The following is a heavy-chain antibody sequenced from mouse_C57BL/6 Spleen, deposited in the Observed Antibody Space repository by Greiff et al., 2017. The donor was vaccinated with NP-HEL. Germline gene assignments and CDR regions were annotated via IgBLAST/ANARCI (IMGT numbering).Heavy chain of an antibody. V-gene: IGHV1-82*01. CDR2: IYPGDGDT. Sequence: QVQLQQSGPELVKPGASVKISCKASGYAFSSSWMNWVKQRPGKGLEWIGRIYPGDGDTNYNGKFKGKATLTADKSSSTAYMQLSSLTSEDSAVYFCARRYLQYYFDYWGQGTTLTVSS. CDR3: ARRYLQYYFDY. CDR1: GYAFSSSW. J-gene: IGHJ2*01.